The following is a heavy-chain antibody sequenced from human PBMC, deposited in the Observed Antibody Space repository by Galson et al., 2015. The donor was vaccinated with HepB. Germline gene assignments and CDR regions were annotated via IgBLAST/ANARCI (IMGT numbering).Heavy chain of an antibody. J-gene: IGHJ4*02. CDR3: ASRHSYFRSGTWYNVSDY. CDR1: GYRFTNYW. V-gene: IGHV5-10-1*01. CDR2: IDPSDSYT. D-gene: IGHD3-10*01. Sequence: QSGAEVKKPGESLRISCQGSGYRFTNYWINWVRQMPGTGLEWVARIDPSDSYTNYNPSLQGRVSVSVDKSTSTAHLQWASLKASDTAIYYCASRHSYFRSGTWYNVSDYWGQGTLVTVSS.